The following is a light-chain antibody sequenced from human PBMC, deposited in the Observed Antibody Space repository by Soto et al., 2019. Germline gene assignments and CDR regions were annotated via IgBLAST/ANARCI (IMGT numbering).Light chain of an antibody. J-gene: IGKJ2*01. V-gene: IGKV3-20*01. CDR3: QQYGSSPYT. Sequence: EIVLTQSPGTLSLSPGERATLSCRASQSVSSSYLAWYQQKPGQAPRPLIYGASSRATGIPERFSGSGSGTDVTLTISRLELEDFGVYYCQQYGSSPYTFGQGTKLEIK. CDR1: QSVSSSY. CDR2: GAS.